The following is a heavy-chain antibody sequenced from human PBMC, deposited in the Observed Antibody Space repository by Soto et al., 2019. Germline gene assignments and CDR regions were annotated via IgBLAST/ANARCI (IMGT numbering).Heavy chain of an antibody. D-gene: IGHD3-16*01. V-gene: IGHV3-9*01. Sequence: GGSLRLCCAVSGFLFVEYSMQWVPPAPRKGLEWVSGISWNSANIGYVDSVECRFIISRDHAKNSLYLHINSLTAMDTALYYSAKMGGSVNVYWGQGTLVTVSS. J-gene: IGHJ4*02. CDR1: GFLFVEYS. CDR3: AKMGGSVNVY. CDR2: ISWNSANI.